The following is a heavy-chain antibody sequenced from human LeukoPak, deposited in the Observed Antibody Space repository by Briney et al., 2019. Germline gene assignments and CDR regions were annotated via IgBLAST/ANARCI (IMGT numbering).Heavy chain of an antibody. Sequence: GGSLRLSCASSGFTFSDYGMHWVRQAPGKGLEWVAVVSGNGRSKFSANSVKGRFTISRDNSKSTLFLQMNSLKLEDMGVYYCAREVASLTDAFDIWGQGTLVSVSA. J-gene: IGHJ3*02. CDR3: AREVASLTDAFDI. CDR2: VSGNGRSK. V-gene: IGHV3-30*19. CDR1: GFTFSDYG. D-gene: IGHD5-12*01.